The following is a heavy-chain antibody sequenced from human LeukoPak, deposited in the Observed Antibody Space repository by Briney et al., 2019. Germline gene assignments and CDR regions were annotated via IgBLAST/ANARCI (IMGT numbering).Heavy chain of an antibody. CDR2: IYYSGST. Sequence: SETLSLTCTVSGGSITSSSYYWGWIRQPPGKGLEWIGSIYYSGSTYYNPPLKSRVTISVDTSKNQFSLKLSSVTAADTAVYYCARHSYCSSPSCYSRDNWFDPWGQGTLVTVSS. CDR3: ARHSYCSSPSCYSRDNWFDP. CDR1: GGSITSSSYY. D-gene: IGHD2-2*01. V-gene: IGHV4-39*01. J-gene: IGHJ5*02.